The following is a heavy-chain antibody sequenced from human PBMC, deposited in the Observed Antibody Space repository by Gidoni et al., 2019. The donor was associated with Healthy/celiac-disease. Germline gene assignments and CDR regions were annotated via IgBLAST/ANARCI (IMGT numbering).Heavy chain of an antibody. CDR2: ISGSGGST. V-gene: IGHV3-23*01. CDR3: AKDRGRDFGVVTLYYFDY. D-gene: IGHD3-3*01. J-gene: IGHJ4*02. Sequence: EVQLLESGGGLVQPGGSLRLSCAASGFPFSSYAMSWVRQAPGKGLEWVSAISGSGGSTYYADSVKGRFTISRDNSKNTLYLQMNSLRAEDTAVYYCAKDRGRDFGVVTLYYFDYWGQGTLVTVSS. CDR1: GFPFSSYA.